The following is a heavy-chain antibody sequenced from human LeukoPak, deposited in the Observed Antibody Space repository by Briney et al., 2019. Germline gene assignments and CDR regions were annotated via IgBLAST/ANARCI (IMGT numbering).Heavy chain of an antibody. CDR2: IYYSGST. CDR3: ASTPDQGVSGNYYFDY. D-gene: IGHD3-10*01. V-gene: IGHV4-39*07. CDR1: GGSISSSSYY. J-gene: IGHJ4*02. Sequence: SETLSLTCTVSGGSISSSSYYWGWNRQPPGKGLEWIGSIYYSGSTYYNPSLKSRVTISGDTSKKQFSLKLSSVTAADTAVYYCASTPDQGVSGNYYFDYWGQGNLVTVSS.